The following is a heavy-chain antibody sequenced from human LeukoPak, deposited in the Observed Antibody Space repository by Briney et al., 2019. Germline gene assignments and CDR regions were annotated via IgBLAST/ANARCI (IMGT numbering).Heavy chain of an antibody. CDR3: ATVSYDYVWGSYRPHLYYFDY. D-gene: IGHD3-16*02. V-gene: IGHV1-24*01. J-gene: IGHJ4*02. CDR2: FDPEDGET. CDR1: GYTLTELS. Sequence: ASVKDSCKVSGYTLTELSMHWVRQAPGKGLEWMGGFDPEDGETIYAQKFQGRVTMTEDTSTDTAYMELSSLRSEDTAVYYCATVSYDYVWGSYRPHLYYFDYWGQGTLVTVSS.